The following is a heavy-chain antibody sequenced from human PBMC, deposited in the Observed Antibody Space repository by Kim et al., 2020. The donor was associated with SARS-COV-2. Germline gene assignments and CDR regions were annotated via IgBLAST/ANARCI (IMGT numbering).Heavy chain of an antibody. V-gene: IGHV4-39*01. D-gene: IGHD3-22*01. J-gene: IGHJ4*02. Sequence: YNPSLKSRVTTSVDTSKNQFSLKLSSVTAADTAVYYCARHAVITNYFDYWGQGTLVTVSS. CDR3: ARHAVITNYFDY.